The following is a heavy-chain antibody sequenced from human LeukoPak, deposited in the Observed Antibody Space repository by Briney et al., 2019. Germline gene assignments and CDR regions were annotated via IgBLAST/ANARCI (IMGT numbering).Heavy chain of an antibody. V-gene: IGHV3-48*03. CDR2: ISSSGSTI. J-gene: IGHJ4*02. CDR1: GFTFSSYE. D-gene: IGHD3-22*01. Sequence: RGSLRLSCAASGFTFSSYEMNWVRQAPGKGLEWVSYISSSGSTIYYADSVKGRFTISRDNAKNSLYLQMNSLRAEDTAVYYCAREGNYYDSSGYYYGFDYWGQGTLVTVSS. CDR3: AREGNYYDSSGYYYGFDY.